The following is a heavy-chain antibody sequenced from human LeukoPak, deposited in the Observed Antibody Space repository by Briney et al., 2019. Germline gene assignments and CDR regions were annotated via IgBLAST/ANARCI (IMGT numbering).Heavy chain of an antibody. CDR1: GGSISSYY. D-gene: IGHD6-13*01. J-gene: IGHJ6*03. CDR2: IYYSGST. Sequence: SETLSLTCTVSGGSISSYYWSWIRQPPGKGLEWIGYIYYSGSTNYNPSLKSRVTISVDTSKNQFSLKLSSVTAADTAVYYCARVIAAADYYYYYMDVWGKGTTVTVSS. V-gene: IGHV4-59*01. CDR3: ARVIAAADYYYYYMDV.